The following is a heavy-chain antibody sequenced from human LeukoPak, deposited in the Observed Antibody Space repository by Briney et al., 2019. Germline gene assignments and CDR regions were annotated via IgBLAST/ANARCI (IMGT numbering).Heavy chain of an antibody. CDR3: ARARITYYYDSSGYYSLFH. J-gene: IGHJ4*02. V-gene: IGHV1-2*06. CDR2: INPNSGGT. D-gene: IGHD3-22*01. Sequence: GASVKVSCKASGYTFTGYYMHWMRQAPGQGLEWMGRINPNSGGTNYAQKFQGRVTMTRDTSISTAYMELSRLRSDDTAVYYCARARITYYYDSSGYYSLFHWGQGTLVTVSS. CDR1: GYTFTGYY.